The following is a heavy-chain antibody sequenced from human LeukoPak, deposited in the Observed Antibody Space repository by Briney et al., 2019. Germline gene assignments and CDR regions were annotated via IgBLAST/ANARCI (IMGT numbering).Heavy chain of an antibody. D-gene: IGHD6-13*01. CDR1: GGTFSSYA. Sequence: SVKISCKASGGTFSSYAISWVRQAPGQGLEWMGGIVPIFGTANYAQKFQGRVTITADESTSTAYMELSSLRSEDTAVYYCARGYSSSWYGSGPRDTFYPWGQGTLVTVSS. V-gene: IGHV1-69*01. CDR2: IVPIFGTA. J-gene: IGHJ5*02. CDR3: ARGYSSSWYGSGPRDTFYP.